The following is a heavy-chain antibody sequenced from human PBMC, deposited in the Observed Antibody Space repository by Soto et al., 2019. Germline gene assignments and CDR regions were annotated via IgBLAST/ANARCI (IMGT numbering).Heavy chain of an antibody. CDR3: ARDAAVPGQSDRFDY. CDR1: GDSLITNNW. CDR2: VFHTGRT. J-gene: IGHJ4*02. V-gene: IGHV4-4*02. Sequence: LSLTCVVSGDSLITNNWWSWVRQPPGKGLEWIGEVFHTGRTNFNPSLKSRVTMSIDTSKNQFSLQLTSVTAADTAIYYCARDAAVPGQSDRFDYWGQGALVTVSS. D-gene: IGHD6-19*01.